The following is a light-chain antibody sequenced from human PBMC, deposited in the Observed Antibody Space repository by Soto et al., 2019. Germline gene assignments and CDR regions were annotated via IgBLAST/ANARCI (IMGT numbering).Light chain of an antibody. CDR1: QTISSW. CDR2: KAS. CDR3: QQYNSYPWT. J-gene: IGKJ1*01. V-gene: IGKV1-5*03. Sequence: DIQMTQSPSTLSASVGDRVTITCRASQTISSWLAWYQQKPGKAPKLLIYKASDSESGVPSRFIGSGYGTAFTLTISSLQPDDFATYYCQQYNSYPWTFGQGTKVEIK.